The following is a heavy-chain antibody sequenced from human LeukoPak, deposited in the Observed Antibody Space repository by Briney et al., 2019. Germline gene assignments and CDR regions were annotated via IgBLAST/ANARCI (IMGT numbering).Heavy chain of an antibody. CDR1: GGSISSYY. Sequence: PSQTLSLTCTVSGGSISSYYWSWIRQPAGKGLEWIGRTYTSGSTNYNPSLKSRVTMSVDTSQNPFSPQLSSVTAPATALYSCASDASQYCSSTRRYTGDYWGQGTLVTVSS. J-gene: IGHJ4*02. V-gene: IGHV4-4*07. D-gene: IGHD2-2*02. CDR3: ASDASQYCSSTRRYTGDY. CDR2: TYTSGST.